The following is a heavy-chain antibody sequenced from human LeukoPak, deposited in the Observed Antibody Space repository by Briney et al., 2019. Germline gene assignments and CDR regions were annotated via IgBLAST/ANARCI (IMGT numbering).Heavy chain of an antibody. V-gene: IGHV3-21*01. Sequence: MPGGSLRLSCAASGFSFSNCSMNWVRQAPGKGLEWVSSISSSSTYIYYADSLEGRFTISRDNVRNSLYLHMNSLRAEDTAVYFFAGDYEGNLAFYIWGQGTMVTVSS. CDR1: GFSFSNCS. J-gene: IGHJ3*02. CDR2: ISSSSTYI. CDR3: AGDYEGNLAFYI. D-gene: IGHD4-23*01.